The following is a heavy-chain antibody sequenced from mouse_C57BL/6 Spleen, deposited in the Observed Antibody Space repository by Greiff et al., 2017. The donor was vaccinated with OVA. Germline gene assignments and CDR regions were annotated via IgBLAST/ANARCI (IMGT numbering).Heavy chain of an antibody. CDR1: GFTFSSYG. V-gene: IGHV5-6*02. J-gene: IGHJ2*01. CDR2: ISSGGSYN. Sequence: EVMLVESGGDLVKPGGSLKLSCAASGFTFSSYGMSWVRQTPDKRLEWVATISSGGSYNYYPDSVKGGFTISRDNAKNTLYLQMSSLKSEDTAMYYCARRDANYFDYWGQGTTLTVSS. CDR3: ARRDANYFDY.